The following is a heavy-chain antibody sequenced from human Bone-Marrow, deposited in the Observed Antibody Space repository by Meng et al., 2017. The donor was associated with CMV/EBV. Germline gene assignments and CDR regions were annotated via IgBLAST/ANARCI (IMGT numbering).Heavy chain of an antibody. J-gene: IGHJ6*02. CDR3: ARDDSKVVPAAILYYYYGMDV. CDR1: GFTFRDYW. CDR2: IKQDGSEK. D-gene: IGHD2-2*01. Sequence: GGSLRLSCAASGFTFRDYWMSWVRQAPGKGPEWVASIKQDGSEKYCVDSLKGRFTVSRDNARNALYLQMNSLRAEDTAVYYCARDDSKVVPAAILYYYYGMDVWGQGTTVTVSS. V-gene: IGHV3-7*01.